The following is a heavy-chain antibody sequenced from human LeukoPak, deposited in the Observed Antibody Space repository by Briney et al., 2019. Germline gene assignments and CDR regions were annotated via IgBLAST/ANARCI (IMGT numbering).Heavy chain of an antibody. CDR1: GGSISSYY. Sequence: SESLSLTCTVSGGSISSYYWSWIRQPPGKGLEWIGYIYFSGSTNYNPSLKSRGTISVDTSKNQFSLKLSCVTAADTAVYYCARSSGCYGVAWFDPWGEGTLVTVS. CDR2: IYFSGST. J-gene: IGHJ5*02. V-gene: IGHV4-59*01. CDR3: ARSSGCYGVAWFDP. D-gene: IGHD1-26*01.